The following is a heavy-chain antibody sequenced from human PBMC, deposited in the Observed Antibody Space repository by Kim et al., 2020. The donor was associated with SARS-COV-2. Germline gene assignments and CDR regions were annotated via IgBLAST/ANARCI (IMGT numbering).Heavy chain of an antibody. D-gene: IGHD2-15*01. CDR1: GFTFSRHW. J-gene: IGHJ2*01. CDR2: IKQDGSER. Sequence: GGSLRLSCTASGFTFSRHWMTWVRQAPGKGLEWVATIKQDGSERYYVDSVKGRFTISRDNAQNSLYLQMNSLRAEDTAVYYCASCSPRCCDLWGRGTLVTVSS. V-gene: IGHV3-7*01. CDR3: ASCSPRCCDL.